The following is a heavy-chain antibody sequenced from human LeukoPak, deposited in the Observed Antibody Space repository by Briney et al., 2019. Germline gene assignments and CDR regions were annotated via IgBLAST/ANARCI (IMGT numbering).Heavy chain of an antibody. CDR2: IYTSGST. CDR3: ARESFQYYYGSGSSSFDY. V-gene: IGHV4-4*09. J-gene: IGHJ4*02. CDR1: GGSISSYY. Sequence: SETLSLTCTVSGGSISSYYWSWIRQPPGKGLEWIGYIYTSGSTNYNPSLKSRVTISVDTSKNQFSLKLSSVTAADTAVYYCARESFQYYYGSGSSSFDYWGQGTLVTVSS. D-gene: IGHD3-10*01.